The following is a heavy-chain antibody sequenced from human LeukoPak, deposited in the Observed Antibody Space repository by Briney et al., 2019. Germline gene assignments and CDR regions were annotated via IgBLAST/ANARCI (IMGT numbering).Heavy chain of an antibody. CDR1: GFTFSSYS. V-gene: IGHV3-21*01. CDR3: AKDSRARRFGEFPSRTAQYNWLDP. Sequence: GGSLRLSCAASGFTFSSYSMDWVRQAPGKGLEWVSSISTSSSYIYYTDSVKGRFTISRDNSKNTLYLQMNRLRAEDTAVYYCAKDSRARRFGEFPSRTAQYNWLDPWGQGTLVTVSS. CDR2: ISTSSSYI. J-gene: IGHJ5*02. D-gene: IGHD3-10*01.